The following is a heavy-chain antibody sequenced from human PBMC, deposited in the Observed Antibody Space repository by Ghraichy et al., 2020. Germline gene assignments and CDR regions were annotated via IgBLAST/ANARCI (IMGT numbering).Heavy chain of an antibody. CDR2: SKSDGTYT. J-gene: IGHJ4*02. Sequence: GALRLSCAASGFTLSGYYMHWVRQPLGRGLVWVSKSKSDGTYTNYADSVKGRFTVSRDNAKNMLYLRMDSLRAEDTAVYYCARENYEASGYGYDYWGQGTLVTVSS. V-gene: IGHV3-74*01. CDR3: ARENYEASGYGYDY. CDR1: GFTLSGYY. D-gene: IGHD5-12*01.